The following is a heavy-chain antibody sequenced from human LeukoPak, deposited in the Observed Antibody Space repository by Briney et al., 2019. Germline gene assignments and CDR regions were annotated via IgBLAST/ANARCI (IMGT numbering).Heavy chain of an antibody. J-gene: IGHJ3*02. CDR1: GGSISSYY. V-gene: IGHV4-59*01. CDR3: AGRLLSDSSGYPDAFDI. Sequence: SETLSLTCTVSGGSISSYYWSWIRHPPGKGLEWIGYIYYSGSTNYNPSLKSRVTISVDTSKNQFSLKLSSVTAADTAVYYCAGRLLSDSSGYPDAFDIWGQGTMVTVPS. D-gene: IGHD3-22*01. CDR2: IYYSGST.